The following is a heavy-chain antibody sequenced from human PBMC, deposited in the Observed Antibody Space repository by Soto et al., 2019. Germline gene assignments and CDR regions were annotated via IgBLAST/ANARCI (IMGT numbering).Heavy chain of an antibody. CDR2: IIPIFGTA. V-gene: IGHV1-69*13. CDR3: ASVDCSSTSCYDPPDYYYYGMDV. J-gene: IGHJ6*02. Sequence: SVKVSCKASGGTFSSYAISWVRQAPGQGLEWMGGIIPIFGTANYAQKFQGGVTITADESTSTAYMELSSLRSEDTAVYYCASVDCSSTSCYDPPDYYYYGMDVWGQGTTVTVSS. D-gene: IGHD2-2*01. CDR1: GGTFSSYA.